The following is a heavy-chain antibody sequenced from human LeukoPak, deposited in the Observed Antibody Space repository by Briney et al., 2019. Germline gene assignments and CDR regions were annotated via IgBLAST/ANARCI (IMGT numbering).Heavy chain of an antibody. D-gene: IGHD2-21*01. V-gene: IGHV3-21*01. J-gene: IGHJ4*02. CDR3: VRDRAYSFDY. Sequence: GGSLRLSCAASGFIFSNYGMNWVRQAPGKGLEWISSISSSSTYIYYADSVRGRFTVSRDNAKNSLFLQMNSLTAEDTAVYNCVRDRAYSFDYWGQGILVTVSS. CDR2: ISSSSTYI. CDR1: GFIFSNYG.